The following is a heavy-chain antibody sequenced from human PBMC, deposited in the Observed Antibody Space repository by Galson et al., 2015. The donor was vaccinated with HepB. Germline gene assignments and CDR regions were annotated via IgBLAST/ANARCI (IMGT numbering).Heavy chain of an antibody. Sequence: SLRLSCAASGFTFSSYAMHWVRQAPGKGLEWVAVISYDGSNKYYADSVKGRFTISRDNSKNTLYLQMNSLRAEDTAVYYCARDHPTVYYYNSSGIFDYWGQGTLVTVSS. CDR1: GFTFSSYA. J-gene: IGHJ4*02. D-gene: IGHD3-22*01. CDR3: ARDHPTVYYYNSSGIFDY. CDR2: ISYDGSNK. V-gene: IGHV3-30-3*01.